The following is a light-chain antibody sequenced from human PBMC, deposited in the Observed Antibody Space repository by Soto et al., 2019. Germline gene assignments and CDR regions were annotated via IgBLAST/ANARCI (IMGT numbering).Light chain of an antibody. CDR3: CSYAGSSSYV. Sequence: QSVLTQPASVSGSPGQSITISCTGTSSDLGSYNLVSWYQQHPGKAPKFMIYEVSKRPSGVSNRFSGSKSGNTASLTISGLQAEDEADYYCCSYAGSSSYVFGTGTKV. V-gene: IGLV2-23*02. J-gene: IGLJ1*01. CDR1: SSDLGSYNL. CDR2: EVS.